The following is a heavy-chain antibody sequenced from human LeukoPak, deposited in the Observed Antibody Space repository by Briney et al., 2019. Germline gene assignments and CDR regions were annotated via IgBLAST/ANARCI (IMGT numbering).Heavy chain of an antibody. V-gene: IGHV1-2*02. CDR2: INPNSGGT. CDR3: ARGSRFGDRCDMDY. Sequence: GASVKVSCKASGYTFTGYYMHWVRQAPGQGLEWMGWINPNSGGTNYAQKFQGRVTMTRDTSISTAYMELSRLRSDDTDVYYCARGSRFGDRCDMDYWGQGTLVTVSS. CDR1: GYTFTGYY. D-gene: IGHD3-10*01. J-gene: IGHJ4*02.